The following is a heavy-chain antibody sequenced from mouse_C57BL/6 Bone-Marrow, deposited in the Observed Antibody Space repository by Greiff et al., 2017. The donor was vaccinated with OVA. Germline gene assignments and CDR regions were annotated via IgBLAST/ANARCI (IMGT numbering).Heavy chain of an antibody. CDR2: IYPRGGNT. V-gene: IGHV1-81*01. J-gene: IGHJ1*03. D-gene: IGHD1-1*01. CDR3: ARYYGGSYCLWYFDV. CDR1: GYTFTSYG. Sequence: VKLMESGAELVRPGASVKLSCKASGYTFTSYGISWVKQRPGQGLEWIGEIYPRGGNTYYNEKFKGKATLTADKSSSTAYMELRSLTSEDSAVYFCARYYGGSYCLWYFDVWGRGTAVTVSS.